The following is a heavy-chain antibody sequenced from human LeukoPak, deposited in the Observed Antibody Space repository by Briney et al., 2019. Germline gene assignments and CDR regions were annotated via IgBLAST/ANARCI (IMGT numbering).Heavy chain of an antibody. CDR1: GFTFSSYA. D-gene: IGHD6-13*01. CDR2: ISDRDSGSTT. V-gene: IGHV3-23*01. J-gene: IGHJ4*02. Sequence: SGGSLRLSCAASGFTFSSYAMSWVRQAPGKGLEWVSSISDRDSGSTTYYADSMKGRFTISRDNSKDTLYLQMNSLRAEDTAIYYCAKLSGYSSSWYWHWGQGTLVTVSS. CDR3: AKLSGYSSSWYWH.